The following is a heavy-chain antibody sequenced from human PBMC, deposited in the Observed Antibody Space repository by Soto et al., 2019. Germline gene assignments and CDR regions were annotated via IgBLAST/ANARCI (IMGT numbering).Heavy chain of an antibody. CDR1: GFSLSDDG. D-gene: IGHD2-15*01. Sequence: QVHLLQSGPEIKKPGASVKVSCKASGFSLSDDGINWMRQAPGQGLDWVGWISSYIDNTNYAQKFQDRVTLTTDTSTSTACMELRSLRSDDTAVYYCGTSEVPAFMGGWFATWGQGTLVTVSA. J-gene: IGHJ5*02. V-gene: IGHV1-18*01. CDR2: ISSYIDNT. CDR3: GTSEVPAFMGGWFAT.